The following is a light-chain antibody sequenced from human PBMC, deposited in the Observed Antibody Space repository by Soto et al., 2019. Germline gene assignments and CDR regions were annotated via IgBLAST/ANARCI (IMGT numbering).Light chain of an antibody. CDR2: GVS. CDR1: QSVTSTF. Sequence: EIVLTQSPDTLSLSPGERATLSCRASQSVTSTFLAWYQQRPGQAPRLLIYGVSTRATGIPDRFSGSGSGTDFTLTLSRLEPEDFAVYYCQQYGSSPFTVGQGTKVDSK. V-gene: IGKV3-20*01. J-gene: IGKJ2*01. CDR3: QQYGSSPFT.